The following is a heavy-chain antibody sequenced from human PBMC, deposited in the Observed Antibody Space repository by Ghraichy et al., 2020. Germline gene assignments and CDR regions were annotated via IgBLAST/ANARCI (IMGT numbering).Heavy chain of an antibody. V-gene: IGHV3-48*02. D-gene: IGHD2-2*01. CDR2: ISSSSSTI. Sequence: GGSLRLSCAASGFSFSTYCVNWVRQAPGKGLEWVSYISSSSSTIYYADSVKGRFTISRDNTKNSLYLQMNSLRDEDTAVYYCARPPNTYCSITSVHGFDLWGQGTMVTFSS. CDR3: ARPPNTYCSITSVHGFDL. J-gene: IGHJ3*01. CDR1: GFSFSTYC.